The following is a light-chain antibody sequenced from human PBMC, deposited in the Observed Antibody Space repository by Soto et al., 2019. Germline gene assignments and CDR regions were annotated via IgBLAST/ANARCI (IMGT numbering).Light chain of an antibody. CDR3: CSYAGNSSKV. J-gene: IGLJ2*01. Sequence: QSVLTQPASVSGSPGQSITISCTGTSSDVGSYTLVSWYQQYPDKAPKLVISEVNQRPTGVSSRFSGSKSGNTASLTISGLQAEDEADYYCCSYAGNSSKVFGGGTKVTVL. CDR1: SSDVGSYTL. V-gene: IGLV2-23*02. CDR2: EVN.